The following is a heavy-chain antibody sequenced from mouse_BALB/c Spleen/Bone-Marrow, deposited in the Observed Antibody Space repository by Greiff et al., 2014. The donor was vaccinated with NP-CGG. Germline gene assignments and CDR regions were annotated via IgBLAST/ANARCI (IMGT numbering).Heavy chain of an antibody. Sequence: VQLQQSAGELARPGASVKMSCKASGYTFTSNTIQWVKQRPGQGLEWIGYINPTRGYTDYNQKSKDKTTLTADKSSSTAYMQQSSLTSEDSAVYYCAMNAAYYAYCDYWGRGRSGRVSS. D-gene: IGHD1-2*01. J-gene: IGHJ2*03. CDR2: INPTRGYT. CDR3: AMNAAYYAYCDY. CDR1: GYTFTSNT. V-gene: IGHV1-4*02.